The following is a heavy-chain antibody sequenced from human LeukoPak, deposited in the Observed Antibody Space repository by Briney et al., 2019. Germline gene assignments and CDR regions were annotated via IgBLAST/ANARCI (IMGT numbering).Heavy chain of an antibody. D-gene: IGHD6-19*01. V-gene: IGHV3-48*01. CDR3: AREYSSPSYYMDV. J-gene: IGHJ6*03. Sequence: GGSLRLSCAASGFSFSSYSMNWVRQAPGKGLEWLAYISDTSETMSYADSVKGRFTISRDNFKNFLYLQMNSLRAEDTAVYYCAREYSSPSYYMDVWGKGTTVTVSS. CDR2: ISDTSETM. CDR1: GFSFSSYS.